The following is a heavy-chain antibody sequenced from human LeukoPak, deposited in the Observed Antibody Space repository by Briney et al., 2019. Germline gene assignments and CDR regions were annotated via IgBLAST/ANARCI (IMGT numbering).Heavy chain of an antibody. CDR3: ARGMTWLSLNFDY. V-gene: IGHV4-59*01. CDR1: GGSFSGYY. D-gene: IGHD5-12*01. J-gene: IGHJ4*02. Sequence: PSETLPLTCAVYGGSFSGYYWSWIRQPPGKGLEWIGYIYYSGSTNYNPSLKSRVTISVDTSKNQFSLKLSSVTAADTAVYYCARGMTWLSLNFDYWGQGTLVTVSS. CDR2: IYYSGST.